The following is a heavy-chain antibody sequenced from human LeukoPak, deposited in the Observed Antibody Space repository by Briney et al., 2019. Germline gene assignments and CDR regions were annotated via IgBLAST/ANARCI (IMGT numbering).Heavy chain of an antibody. CDR2: IHPNSGGT. D-gene: IGHD1-14*01. J-gene: IGHJ4*02. CDR1: GYTFTAYY. V-gene: IGHV1-2*02. Sequence: ASVKVSCKASGYTFTAYYMHWVRQAPGQGLEWMGWIHPNSGGTNYAQKFQGRVTMTRDTSISTAYMELSRLRSDDTAVYYCARADTGFSQYFDYWGQGTLVTVSS. CDR3: ARADTGFSQYFDY.